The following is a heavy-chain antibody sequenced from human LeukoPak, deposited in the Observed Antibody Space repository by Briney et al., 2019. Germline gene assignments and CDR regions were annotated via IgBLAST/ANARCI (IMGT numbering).Heavy chain of an antibody. J-gene: IGHJ6*02. Sequence: ASVKVSCKASGYTFTGYYMHWLRQAPGQGLEWMGWINPNSGGTNYAQKFQGRVTMTRDTSISTAYMELSRLRSDDTAVYYCARDLATVTTEAIYYYYYGMDVWGQGTTVTVSS. V-gene: IGHV1-2*02. CDR2: INPNSGGT. D-gene: IGHD4-17*01. CDR1: GYTFTGYY. CDR3: ARDLATVTTEAIYYYYYGMDV.